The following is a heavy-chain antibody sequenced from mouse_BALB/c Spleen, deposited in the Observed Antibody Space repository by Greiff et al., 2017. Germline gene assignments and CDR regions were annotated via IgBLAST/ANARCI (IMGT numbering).Heavy chain of an antibody. CDR2: INPSNGRT. CDR3: ARSYYSTTGFDY. J-gene: IGHJ2*01. CDR1: GYTFTSYW. D-gene: IGHD2-5*01. Sequence: QVQLQQPGAELVKPGASVKLSCKASGYTFTSYWMHWVKQRPGQGLEWIGEINPSNGRTNYNEKFKSKATLTVDKSSSTAYMELSSLTSEDSAVYYCARSYYSTTGFDYWGQGTTLTVSS. V-gene: IGHV1S81*02.